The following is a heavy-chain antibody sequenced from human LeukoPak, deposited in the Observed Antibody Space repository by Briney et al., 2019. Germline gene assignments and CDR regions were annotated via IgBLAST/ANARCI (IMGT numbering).Heavy chain of an antibody. J-gene: IGHJ6*02. CDR2: ISGSGGST. Sequence: GGSLRLSCAASGFTFSSYAMSWVRQAPGKGLEWVSAISGSGGSTYYADSVKGRFTISRDNSKNTLYLQMNSLRAEDTAVYYCAREYQLPNGYYYYGMDVWGQGTTVTVSS. CDR3: AREYQLPNGYYYYGMDV. V-gene: IGHV3-23*01. D-gene: IGHD2-2*01. CDR1: GFTFSSYA.